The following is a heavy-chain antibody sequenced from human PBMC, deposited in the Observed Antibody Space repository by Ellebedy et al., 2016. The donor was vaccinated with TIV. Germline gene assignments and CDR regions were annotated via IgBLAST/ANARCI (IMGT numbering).Heavy chain of an antibody. CDR2: IRYDGSNK. V-gene: IGHV3-30*02. CDR3: AKDPIAHVALYYFDY. CDR1: GFTFSDYG. D-gene: IGHD2-21*01. J-gene: IGHJ4*02. Sequence: GESLKISCAASGFTFSDYGMYWVRQAPGKGLGWVAMIRYDGSNKYYPDSVKGRFTVSRDDSNNTLYLQMNSLRVEDTAVYYCAKDPIAHVALYYFDYWGQGTLVTVSS.